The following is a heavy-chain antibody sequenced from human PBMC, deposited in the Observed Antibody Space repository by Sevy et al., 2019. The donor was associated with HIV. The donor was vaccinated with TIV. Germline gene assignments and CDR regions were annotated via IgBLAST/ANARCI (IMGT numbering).Heavy chain of an antibody. J-gene: IGHJ6*02. D-gene: IGHD6-19*01. V-gene: IGHV3-30*18. CDR1: GFTFSSYG. CDR2: ISYDGSNK. CDR3: AKELGIAVPTPLTTEYYYYYGMDV. Sequence: GGSLRLSCAASGFTFSSYGMHWVRQAPGKGLEWVAVISYDGSNKYYADSVKGRFTISRDNSKNTLYLQMNSLRAEDTAVYYCAKELGIAVPTPLTTEYYYYYGMDVWGQGTTVTVSS.